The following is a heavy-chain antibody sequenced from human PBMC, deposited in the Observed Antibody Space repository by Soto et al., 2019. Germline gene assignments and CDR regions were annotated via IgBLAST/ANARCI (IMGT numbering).Heavy chain of an antibody. CDR1: GGSISSSSYY. Sequence: SETLSLTCTVSGGSISSSSYYWGWIRQPPGKGLEWIGSIFYSGSTYYNPSLKSRVTISVDTSKNQYSLKLSSVTAADTAVYYCARVPDRWGQGTLVTVSS. CDR3: ARVPDR. D-gene: IGHD2-2*01. J-gene: IGHJ5*02. CDR2: IFYSGST. V-gene: IGHV4-39*01.